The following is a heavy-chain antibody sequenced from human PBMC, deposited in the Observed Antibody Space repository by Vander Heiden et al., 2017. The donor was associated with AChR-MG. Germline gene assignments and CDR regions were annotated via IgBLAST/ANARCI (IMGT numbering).Heavy chain of an antibody. CDR3: ARSSTVVPAAMRF. J-gene: IGHJ4*02. D-gene: IGHD2-2*01. V-gene: IGHV3-74*01. CDR1: GLTFSSHG. Sequence: EVQLVESGGGLVQPGGSLRLSCAASGLTFSSHGMHSVRQAPGKGLVWVSRINTDGSSTSYADSVKGRFTISRDNAKNTLYLQMNSLRAEDTALYYCARSSTVVPAAMRFWGQGTLLTVSS. CDR2: INTDGSST.